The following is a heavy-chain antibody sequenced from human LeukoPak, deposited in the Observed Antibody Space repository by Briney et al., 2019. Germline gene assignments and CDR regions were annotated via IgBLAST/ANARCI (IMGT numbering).Heavy chain of an antibody. Sequence: GGSLRLSCAASGFTFSSHSMNWVRQAPGKGLEWVSYISSSGSTIYYADSVKGRFTIPRDNAKNSLYLQMNSLRADGTAVYYCARDYGGSSPFDYWGQGTLVTVSS. CDR1: GFTFSSHS. V-gene: IGHV3-48*04. CDR2: ISSSGSTI. J-gene: IGHJ4*02. D-gene: IGHD4-23*01. CDR3: ARDYGGSSPFDY.